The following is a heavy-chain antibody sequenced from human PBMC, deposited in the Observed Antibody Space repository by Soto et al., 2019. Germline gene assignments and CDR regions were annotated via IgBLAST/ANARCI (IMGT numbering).Heavy chain of an antibody. Sequence: EVQLVESGGGLVQPGGSLRLSCAASGFTFSSYWMHWVRQAPGKGLVWVSHINSDGSSTSYADSVKGRFTISRDNAKNTLYLQMNSLRAEDTAVYYCAREGLWFGEWDYWGQGTLVTVSS. CDR2: INSDGSST. CDR3: AREGLWFGEWDY. D-gene: IGHD3-10*01. CDR1: GFTFSSYW. J-gene: IGHJ4*02. V-gene: IGHV3-74*01.